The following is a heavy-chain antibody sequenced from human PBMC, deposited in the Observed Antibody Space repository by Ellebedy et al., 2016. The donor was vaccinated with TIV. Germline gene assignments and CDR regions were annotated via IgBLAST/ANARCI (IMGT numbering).Heavy chain of an antibody. V-gene: IGHV3-66*01. J-gene: IGHJ5*02. CDR3: VRANKYFRVS. Sequence: GGSLRLSCVASGFSATSNYVTWVRQAPGTGLECVSVIYTGGNTYYADSVRGRFSISRDNSKDTLFLQMDSLRAEDTAVYYCVRANKYFRVSWGQGALVIVSS. CDR1: GFSATSNY. D-gene: IGHD2/OR15-2a*01. CDR2: IYTGGNT.